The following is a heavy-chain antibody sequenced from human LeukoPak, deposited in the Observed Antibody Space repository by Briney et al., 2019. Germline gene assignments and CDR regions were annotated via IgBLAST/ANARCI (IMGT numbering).Heavy chain of an antibody. V-gene: IGHV3-23*01. Sequence: GGSLRLSCAASGFSFSTYDMSWVRQAPGKGLEWVSDFRGSGGNTYYADSVKGRFTISRDNSKNTLYLQMSSLRVDDTAIYYCVKGSTRLDVCNRYFFDYWGQGTLVTVSS. CDR3: VKGSTRLDVCNRYFFDY. D-gene: IGHD5/OR15-5a*01. CDR2: FRGSGGNT. CDR1: GFSFSTYD. J-gene: IGHJ4*02.